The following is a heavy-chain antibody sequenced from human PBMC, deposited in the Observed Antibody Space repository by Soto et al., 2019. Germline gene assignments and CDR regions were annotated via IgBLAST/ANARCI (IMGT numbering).Heavy chain of an antibody. Sequence: QLQLQESGSGLVKPSQTLSLTCAVSGGSINSGGYSWNWIRQPPGKGLEWIGYIYDSGTTYYNPSLKSRVTISVDRSKNQFSLKLSSVTAADTAVYYCARSTFPMQGYFDYWGQGTLVTVSS. V-gene: IGHV4-30-2*01. CDR2: IYDSGTT. J-gene: IGHJ4*02. D-gene: IGHD3-16*01. CDR1: GGSINSGGYS. CDR3: ARSTFPMQGYFDY.